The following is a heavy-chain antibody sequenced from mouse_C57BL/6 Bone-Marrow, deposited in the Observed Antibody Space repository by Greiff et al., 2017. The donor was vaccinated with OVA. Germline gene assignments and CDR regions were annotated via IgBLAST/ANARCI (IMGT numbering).Heavy chain of an antibody. V-gene: IGHV14-3*01. CDR1: GFNIKNTY. CDR3: ARGNFGSSFYAMDY. J-gene: IGHJ4*01. CDR2: IDPANDNT. Sequence: EVQVVESVAELVRPGASVKLSCTASGFNIKNTYMHWVKQRPEQGLEWIGRIDPANDNTKYAPKFQGKGTMTADTSSNTAYLQLISLSSEDTAVYCCARGNFGSSFYAMDYWGQGTSVTVSS. D-gene: IGHD1-1*01.